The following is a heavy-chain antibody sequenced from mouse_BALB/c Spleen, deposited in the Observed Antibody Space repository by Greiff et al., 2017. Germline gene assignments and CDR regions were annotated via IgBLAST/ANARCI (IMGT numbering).Heavy chain of an antibody. D-gene: IGHD4-1*01. CDR2: INSNGGST. Sequence: EVMLVESGGGLVQPGGSLKLSCAASGFTFSSYGMSWVRQTPDKRLELVATINSNGGSTYYPDSVKGRFTISRDNAKNTLYLQMSSLKSEDTAMYYCARAGSWDGEFYYFDYWGQGTTLTVSS. J-gene: IGHJ2*01. CDR3: ARAGSWDGEFYYFDY. CDR1: GFTFSSYG. V-gene: IGHV5-6-3*01.